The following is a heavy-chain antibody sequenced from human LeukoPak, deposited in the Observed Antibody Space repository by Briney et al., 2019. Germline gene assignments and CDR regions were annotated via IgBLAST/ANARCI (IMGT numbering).Heavy chain of an antibody. CDR2: INPNSGGT. CDR3: ARGRTGDKYFFDH. CDR1: GYTFTGYY. Sequence: ASVKVSCKASGYTFTGYYLHWMRQAPGQGLEWLGWINPNSGGTNPAQKFQGRVTMTRDTSISTAYMELSRLRSDDTAVYYCARGRTGDKYFFDHWGQGTLVTVSS. V-gene: IGHV1-2*02. D-gene: IGHD7-27*01. J-gene: IGHJ4*02.